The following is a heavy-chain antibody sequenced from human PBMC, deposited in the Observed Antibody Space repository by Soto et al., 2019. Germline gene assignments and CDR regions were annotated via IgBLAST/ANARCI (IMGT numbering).Heavy chain of an antibody. V-gene: IGHV3-23*01. CDR2: ISVSGGST. CDR3: AKASSTNVYNFDS. Sequence: EVHLLESGGGLVQPGGSLRLSCAASGYTFSSYAMSWVRQAPGMGLEWVSAISVSGGSTYYADSVRGRFTISRDNSKNTLSLQMISLRAEDTAVYFCAKASSTNVYNFDSWGQGTLVTVSS. CDR1: GYTFSSYA. D-gene: IGHD1-1*01. J-gene: IGHJ4*02.